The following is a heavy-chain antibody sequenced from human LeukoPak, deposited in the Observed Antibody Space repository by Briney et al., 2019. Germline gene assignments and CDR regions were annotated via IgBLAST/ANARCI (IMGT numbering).Heavy chain of an antibody. D-gene: IGHD2-15*01. V-gene: IGHV3-23*01. Sequence: PGGSLRLSCAASGFTFSSYAMSWVRQDPGKWLEWVSAISNNGGYTYYADSVQGRFTISRDNSKSTLCLQMNSLRAEDTAVYYCAKQLGYCSDGSCYFPYWGQGTLVTVSS. CDR1: GFTFSSYA. CDR2: ISNNGGYT. CDR3: AKQLGYCSDGSCYFPY. J-gene: IGHJ4*02.